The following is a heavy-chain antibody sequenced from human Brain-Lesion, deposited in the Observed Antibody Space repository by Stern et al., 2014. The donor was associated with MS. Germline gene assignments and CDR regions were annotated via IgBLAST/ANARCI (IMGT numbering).Heavy chain of an antibody. CDR1: GGSISRSTYY. V-gene: IGHV4-39*01. J-gene: IGHJ4*02. CDR2: VYYSGST. CDR3: ARASGLFEY. D-gene: IGHD3-16*01. Sequence: QVQLVESGPGLVKPSETLSLTCTVSGGSISRSTYYWGWLRLSPGKGLEWIGSVYYSGSTFYNPSLKSRVTISVHMPTNHFSLQLASVTAADTGLYYCARASGLFEYWGQGVLVTVSS.